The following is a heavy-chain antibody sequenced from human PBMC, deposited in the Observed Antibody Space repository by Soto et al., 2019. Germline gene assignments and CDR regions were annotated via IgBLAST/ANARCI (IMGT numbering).Heavy chain of an antibody. CDR1: GFTVSNYA. Sequence: LGGSLRLSCATSGFTVSNYAMSWVRQAPGKGLEWVSGISGSGGSSYYADSVKGRFTISRDNSKNTLNLQMDSLRAEDTAVYYCAKKSTDSSGYSDYWGQGTVVTVSS. D-gene: IGHD2-2*01. CDR2: ISGSGGSS. V-gene: IGHV3-23*01. J-gene: IGHJ4*02. CDR3: AKKSTDSSGYSDY.